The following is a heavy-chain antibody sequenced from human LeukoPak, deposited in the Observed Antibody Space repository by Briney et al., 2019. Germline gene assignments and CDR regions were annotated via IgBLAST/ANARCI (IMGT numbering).Heavy chain of an antibody. CDR2: ISGNGGVI. Sequence: SGGSLRLSCAASGFTFSDNYMTWVRQAPGKGLEWLSYISGNGGVIQYADSVKGRFTISRDNAKNSLYLQMNSLRAEDTAVYYCAELGMTMIGGVWGKGTTVTISS. D-gene: IGHD3-10*02. CDR1: GFTFSDNY. J-gene: IGHJ6*04. V-gene: IGHV3-11*04. CDR3: AELGMTMIGGV.